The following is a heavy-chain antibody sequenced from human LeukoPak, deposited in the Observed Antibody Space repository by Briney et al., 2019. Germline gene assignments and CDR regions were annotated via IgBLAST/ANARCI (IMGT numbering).Heavy chain of an antibody. CDR3: ARDLSIAATSKTFDY. D-gene: IGHD5-12*01. J-gene: IGHJ4*02. Sequence: ASVKVSCKASGYTFTGYYMHWVRQAPGQGLEWMGWINPNSGGTNYAQKFQGRVTMTRDTSISTAYMELSRLRSDDTAVYYCARDLSIAATSKTFDYWGQGTLVTVSS. V-gene: IGHV1-2*02. CDR2: INPNSGGT. CDR1: GYTFTGYY.